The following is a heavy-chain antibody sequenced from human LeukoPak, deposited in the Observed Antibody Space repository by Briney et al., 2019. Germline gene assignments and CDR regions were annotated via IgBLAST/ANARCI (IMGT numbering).Heavy chain of an antibody. D-gene: IGHD6-13*01. CDR2: INWNGGST. CDR3: ARVRYSSSSRAFDI. V-gene: IGHV3-20*04. J-gene: IGHJ3*02. Sequence: SGGSLRLSCAASGFTFEEYGMSWVRQAPGKGLEWVPSINWNGGSTAYADSVKGRFTISRDNAKNSLYLQMNSLRAEDTALYYCARVRYSSSSRAFDIWGQGTMVTVSS. CDR1: GFTFEEYG.